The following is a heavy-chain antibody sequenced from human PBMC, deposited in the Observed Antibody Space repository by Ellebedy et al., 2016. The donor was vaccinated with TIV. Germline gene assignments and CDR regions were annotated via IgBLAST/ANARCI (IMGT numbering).Heavy chain of an antibody. CDR2: ISAYNCNT. CDR1: GYTFTSYG. J-gene: IGHJ3*02. CDR3: ARDLNWGAVGAFDI. V-gene: IGHV1-18*01. D-gene: IGHD7-27*01. Sequence: AASVKVSCKASGYTFTSYGISWVRQAPGQGLEWMGWISAYNCNTNDAQNLQGRVTMTTDTSTSTAYMELRSLRSDDTAVYYCARDLNWGAVGAFDIWGQGTMVTVSS.